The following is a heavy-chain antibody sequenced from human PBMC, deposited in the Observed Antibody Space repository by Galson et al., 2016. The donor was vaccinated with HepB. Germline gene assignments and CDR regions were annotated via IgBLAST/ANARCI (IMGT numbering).Heavy chain of an antibody. CDR1: GFTFSYYY. CDR3: ARMFPLYSSGWYVRGDGWFDS. J-gene: IGHJ5*01. CDR2: ISGDGRTI. Sequence: SLRLSCAASGFTFSYYYMSWIRQAPGKGLEWVSYISGDGRTINYADSVKGRITISRDNAENSLYLHMNSLTGEDTAVYYCARMFPLYSSGWYVRGDGWFDSWGQGTLVTVSS. D-gene: IGHD6-19*01. V-gene: IGHV3-11*01.